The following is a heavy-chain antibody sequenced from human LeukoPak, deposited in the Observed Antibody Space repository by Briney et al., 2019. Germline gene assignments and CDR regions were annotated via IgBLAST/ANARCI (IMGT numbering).Heavy chain of an antibody. J-gene: IGHJ4*02. CDR3: ARVQELELGEVDY. CDR1: GYTFTGYY. V-gene: IGHV1-2*02. Sequence: ASVKVSCKASGYTFTGYYMHWVRQAPGQGLEWMEWINPNSGGTNYAQKFQGRVTMTRDTSISTAYMELSRLRSDDTAVYYCARVQELELGEVDYWGQGTLVTVSS. D-gene: IGHD1-7*01. CDR2: INPNSGGT.